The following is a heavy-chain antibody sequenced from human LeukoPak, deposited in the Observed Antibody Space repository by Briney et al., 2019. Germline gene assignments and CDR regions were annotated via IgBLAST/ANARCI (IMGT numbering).Heavy chain of an antibody. CDR3: ARQPGHYYDSSGYNFDY. CDR1: GGSISSSSYY. D-gene: IGHD3-22*01. CDR2: IYYSGST. Sequence: SETLSLTCTVSGGSISSSSYYWGWIRQPPGKGLEWIGSIYYSGSTYYNPSLKSRVTISVDTSKNQFSLKLSSVTAADTAVYYCARQPGHYYDSSGYNFDYWGQGTLVTVSS. V-gene: IGHV4-39*01. J-gene: IGHJ4*02.